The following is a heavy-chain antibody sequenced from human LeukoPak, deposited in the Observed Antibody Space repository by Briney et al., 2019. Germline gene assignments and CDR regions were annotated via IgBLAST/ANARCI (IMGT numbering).Heavy chain of an antibody. CDR3: AKDRYYYGSGSLEY. V-gene: IGHV3-48*01. D-gene: IGHD3-10*01. J-gene: IGHJ4*02. Sequence: GSLRLSCAASGFPFNSYSMNWVRQAPGKGLEWVSYISSSSSTIYYADSVKGRFTISRDNSKNTLYLQMNSLRAEDTAVYYCAKDRYYYGSGSLEYWGQGTLVTVSS. CDR1: GFPFNSYS. CDR2: ISSSSSTI.